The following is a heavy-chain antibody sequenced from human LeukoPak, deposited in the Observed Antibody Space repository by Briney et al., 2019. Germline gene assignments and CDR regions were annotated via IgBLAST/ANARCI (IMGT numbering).Heavy chain of an antibody. CDR3: AREDIAVAGYYFDY. V-gene: IGHV3-9*01. D-gene: IGHD6-19*01. J-gene: IGHJ4*02. Sequence: GGSLRLSCAASGFTFDDYAMHWVRQAPGKGLEWVSGISWNSGSIGYADSVKGRFTISRDNSKNTLYLQMNSLRAEDTAVYYCAREDIAVAGYYFDYWGQGTLVTVSS. CDR2: ISWNSGSI. CDR1: GFTFDDYA.